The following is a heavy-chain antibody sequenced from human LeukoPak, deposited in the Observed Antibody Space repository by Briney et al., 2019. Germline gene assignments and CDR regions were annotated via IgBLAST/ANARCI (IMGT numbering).Heavy chain of an antibody. CDR3: ARGAVAGTDY. D-gene: IGHD6-19*01. Sequence: SETLSLTCTVSGGSISSYYWSWIRQPPGKGLEWIGYIYYSGSTNYNPSLKSRVTISVDTSKNQFSLKLSSVTAADTAVYYCARGAVAGTDYWGQGTLVTVSS. CDR1: GGSISSYY. V-gene: IGHV4-59*12. J-gene: IGHJ4*02. CDR2: IYYSGST.